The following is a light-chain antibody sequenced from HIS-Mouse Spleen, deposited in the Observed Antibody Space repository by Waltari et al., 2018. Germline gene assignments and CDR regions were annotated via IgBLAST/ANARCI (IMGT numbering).Light chain of an antibody. CDR2: DVS. J-gene: IGLJ2*01. V-gene: IGLV2-14*03. CDR3: SSYTSSSFNVV. CDR1: RSHVGRYDL. Sequence: QSALTHPASVPGSPGLPLPLPCPGTRSHVGRYDLVPPYQQHPRKPPQPMVYDVSNPPSGVSNRFSGSKSGNTASLTISGLQAEDEADYYCSSYTSSSFNVVFGGGTKLTVL.